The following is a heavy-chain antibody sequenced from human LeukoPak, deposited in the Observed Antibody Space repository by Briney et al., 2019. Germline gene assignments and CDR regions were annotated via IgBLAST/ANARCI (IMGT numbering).Heavy chain of an antibody. J-gene: IGHJ4*02. CDR2: ISGSGDAT. V-gene: IGHV3-23*01. Sequence: TGGSLRLSCAVSGFMFSQHTMSWVRQAPGKRLEWDSSISGSGDATRYADSVMGRFTISRDNAKNTLYLQMNSLRAEDTAVYYCARNLGQGIAAAGPGDYWGQGTLVTVSS. CDR3: ARNLGQGIAAAGPGDY. D-gene: IGHD6-13*01. CDR1: GFMFSQHT.